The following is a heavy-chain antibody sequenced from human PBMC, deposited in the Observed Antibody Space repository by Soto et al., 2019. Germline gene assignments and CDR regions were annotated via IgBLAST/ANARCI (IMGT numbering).Heavy chain of an antibody. V-gene: IGHV4-39*07. CDR3: ARAVGSAIDY. CDR1: GGSISSSSYY. J-gene: IGHJ4*02. D-gene: IGHD6-19*01. CDR2: IYHSGST. Sequence: SETLSLTCTVSGGSISSSSYYWGWIRQPPGKGLEWIGYIYHSGSTYYNPSLKSRVTISVDRSKNQFSLKLSSVTAADTAVYYCARAVGSAIDYWGQGTLVTVSS.